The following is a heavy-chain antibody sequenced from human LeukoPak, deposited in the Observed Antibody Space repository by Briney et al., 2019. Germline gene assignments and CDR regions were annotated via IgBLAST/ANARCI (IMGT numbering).Heavy chain of an antibody. Sequence: SQTLSLTCTVSGGSISSGGYYWSWIRQPPGKGLEWIGYIYHSGSTYYNPSLKSRVTISVDRSKNQFFLELSSVTAADTAVYYCARVWASGYDSLYYMDVWGKGTTVTVSS. CDR1: GGSISSGGYY. V-gene: IGHV4-30-2*01. J-gene: IGHJ6*03. CDR2: IYHSGST. D-gene: IGHD5-12*01. CDR3: ARVWASGYDSLYYMDV.